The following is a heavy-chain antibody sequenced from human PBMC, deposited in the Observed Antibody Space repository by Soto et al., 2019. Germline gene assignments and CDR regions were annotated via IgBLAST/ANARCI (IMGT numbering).Heavy chain of an antibody. Sequence: SVKVSCKASGGTFSSYAISWVRQAPGQGLEWMGGIIPIFGTANYAQKFQGRVTITADESTSTAYMELSSLRSEDTAVYYCARAGSSAPPWVYGMDVWGQGXTVTVSS. CDR2: IIPIFGTA. CDR1: GGTFSSYA. D-gene: IGHD6-6*01. J-gene: IGHJ6*02. V-gene: IGHV1-69*13. CDR3: ARAGSSAPPWVYGMDV.